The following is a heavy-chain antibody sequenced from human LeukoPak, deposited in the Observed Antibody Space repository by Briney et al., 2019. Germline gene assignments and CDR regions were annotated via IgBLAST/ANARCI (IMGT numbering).Heavy chain of an antibody. CDR2: ISGSGGST. Sequence: GGSLRLSCAASGFTFSSYAMSWVRQAPGKGLEWVSAISGSGGSTYYADSVKGRFTISSDNSKNTLYLQMNSLRAEDEAVYYCTKDTNGDYEYYFDYWGQGTLVTVSS. J-gene: IGHJ4*02. CDR3: TKDTNGDYEYYFDY. V-gene: IGHV3-23*01. D-gene: IGHD4-17*01. CDR1: GFTFSSYA.